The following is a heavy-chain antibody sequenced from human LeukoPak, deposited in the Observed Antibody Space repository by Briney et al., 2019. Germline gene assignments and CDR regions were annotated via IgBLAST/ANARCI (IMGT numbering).Heavy chain of an antibody. V-gene: IGHV3-23*01. CDR1: GFTFSSYA. Sequence: PGGSLRLSCAASGFTFSSYAMSWVRQAPGKGLEWVSAISGSGGSTYYADSVKGRFTISRDNSKNTLYLQMNSLRAEDTAVYYCAKDFARRNYGSGSYSDYWGQGTLVTVSS. CDR2: ISGSGGST. CDR3: AKDFARRNYGSGSYSDY. J-gene: IGHJ4*02. D-gene: IGHD3-10*01.